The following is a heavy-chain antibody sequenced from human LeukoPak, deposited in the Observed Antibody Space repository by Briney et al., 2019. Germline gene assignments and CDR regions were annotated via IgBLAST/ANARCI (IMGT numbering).Heavy chain of an antibody. D-gene: IGHD2-15*01. V-gene: IGHV4-34*01. J-gene: IGHJ6*03. Sequence: SETLSLTCAVYGGSFSGYYWSWIRQPPGKGLEWIGEINHSGSTNYNPSLKSRVTISVDTSKNQFSLKLSSVTAADTTVYYCARGRGGYYYYYHMDVWGKGTTVTVSS. CDR2: INHSGST. CDR1: GGSFSGYY. CDR3: ARGRGGYYYYYHMDV.